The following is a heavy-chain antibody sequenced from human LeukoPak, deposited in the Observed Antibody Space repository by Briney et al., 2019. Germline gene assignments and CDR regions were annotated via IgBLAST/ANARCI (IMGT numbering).Heavy chain of an antibody. J-gene: IGHJ4*02. CDR3: ARARTLRGYDPGRKYYFDY. V-gene: IGHV1-8*01. Sequence: ASVKVSCKASGYTFTSYDINWVRQATGQGLEWMGWMNPNSGNTGYAQKFQGSVTMTRNTSISTAYMELSSLRSEDTAVYYCARARTLRGYDPGRKYYFDYWGQGTLVTVSS. CDR2: MNPNSGNT. CDR1: GYTFTSYD. D-gene: IGHD5-12*01.